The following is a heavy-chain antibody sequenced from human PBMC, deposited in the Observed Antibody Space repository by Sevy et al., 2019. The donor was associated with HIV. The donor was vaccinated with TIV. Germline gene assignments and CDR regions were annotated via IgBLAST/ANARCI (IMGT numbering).Heavy chain of an antibody. CDR1: GFTFSSYA. CDR3: AKAVGEETYYYHSSGYYYRNYFDY. CDR2: ISGSGGST. D-gene: IGHD3-22*01. Sequence: GGSLRLSCAASGFTFSSYAMSWVRQAPGKGLEWVSAISGSGGSTYYADSVKGRFTISRDNSKNTLYLQMNSLRAEDTAVYYCAKAVGEETYYYHSSGYYYRNYFDYWGQGTLVTVSS. V-gene: IGHV3-23*01. J-gene: IGHJ4*02.